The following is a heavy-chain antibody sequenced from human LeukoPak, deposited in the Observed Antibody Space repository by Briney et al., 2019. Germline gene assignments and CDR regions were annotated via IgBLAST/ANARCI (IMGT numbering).Heavy chain of an antibody. CDR2: INPSGGST. Sequence: ASVKVSCKASGYTFTSYYMHWVRQAPGQGLEWMGIINPSGGSTSYAQKFQGRVTMTTDTSTSTAYMELRSLRSDDTAVYYCARATTHFDYWGQGTLVTVSS. J-gene: IGHJ4*02. V-gene: IGHV1-46*01. CDR3: ARATTHFDY. CDR1: GYTFTSYY. D-gene: IGHD1-26*01.